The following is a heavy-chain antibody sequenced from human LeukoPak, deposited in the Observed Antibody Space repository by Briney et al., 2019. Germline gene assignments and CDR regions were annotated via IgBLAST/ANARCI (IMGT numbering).Heavy chain of an antibody. J-gene: IGHJ5*02. Sequence: SETLSLTCAVYGGSFSGYYWSWIRQPPGKGLEWIGEINHSGSTNYNPSLKSRVTISVDTSKNQFSLKLSSVTAADTAVYYCARGSRTYYDFWSGYYQNWFGPWGQGTLVTVSS. CDR3: ARGSRTYYDFWSGYYQNWFGP. CDR2: INHSGST. D-gene: IGHD3-3*01. V-gene: IGHV4-34*01. CDR1: GGSFSGYY.